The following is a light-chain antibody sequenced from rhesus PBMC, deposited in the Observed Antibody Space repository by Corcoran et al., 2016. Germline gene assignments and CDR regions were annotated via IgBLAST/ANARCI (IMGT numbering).Light chain of an antibody. Sequence: DIQMTQSPSSLSASVGDTVTITCRASQGISSWLAGYQQKHGKAPKLLIYKASSLQSGAPSRFSGSGAGTDFTLTISSLQSEDFATYYCQQYSSRPLTFGGGTKVELK. CDR2: KAS. CDR1: QGISSW. V-gene: IGKV1-22*01. CDR3: QQYSSRPLT. J-gene: IGKJ4*01.